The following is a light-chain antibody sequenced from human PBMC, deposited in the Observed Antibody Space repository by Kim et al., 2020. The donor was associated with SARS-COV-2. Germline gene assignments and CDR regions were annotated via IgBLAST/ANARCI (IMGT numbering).Light chain of an antibody. CDR2: KAS. CDR1: QSSSSW. CDR3: QKDNRSPWT. J-gene: IGKJ1*01. V-gene: IGKV1-5*03. Sequence: DIQMTQSPSTLSASVGDRVTITCRASQSSSSWLAWYQPKPGKAPKLLIYKASSLESGVPSRFSGSGSGTEFTLTISSLQPDDFATYFCQKDNRSPWTFGQGTKVDIK.